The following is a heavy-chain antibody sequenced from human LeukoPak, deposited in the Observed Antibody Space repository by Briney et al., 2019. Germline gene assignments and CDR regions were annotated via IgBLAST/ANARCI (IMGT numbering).Heavy chain of an antibody. D-gene: IGHD6-13*01. V-gene: IGHV4-39*07. CDR1: GGSISSGGYY. CDR3: ARGGKYYSSSWYNY. Sequence: SETLSLTCTVSGGSISSGGYYWSWIRQPPGKGLEWIASLYSNGNTFYNPSLKSRVTISVDTSKNQFSLKLSSVTAADTAVYYCARGGKYYSSSWYNYWGQGTLVTVSS. J-gene: IGHJ4*02. CDR2: LYSNGNT.